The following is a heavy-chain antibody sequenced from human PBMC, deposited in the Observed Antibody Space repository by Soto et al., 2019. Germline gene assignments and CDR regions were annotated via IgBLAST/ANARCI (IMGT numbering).Heavy chain of an antibody. CDR3: AKNYYFDN. Sequence: LRLSCAASGFTFSNYAMNWGCQAPGKGLEWVSSIGTGGDTNYADSVKGRFTISRDNSRDTLYLQMNSLRAEDTALYYCAKNYYFDNWGQGTLVTASS. CDR2: IGTGGDT. CDR1: GFTFSNYA. V-gene: IGHV3-23*01. J-gene: IGHJ4*02.